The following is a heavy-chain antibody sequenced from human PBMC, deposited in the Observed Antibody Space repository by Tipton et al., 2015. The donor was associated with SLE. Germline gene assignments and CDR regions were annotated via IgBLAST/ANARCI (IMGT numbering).Heavy chain of an antibody. Sequence: LRLSCTVSGGSISSGGYYWSWILQHPGKGLEWIGYIYTSGSTNHNPPLQNRVPISVDTSKNQFSLKLSSVTAADTAVYYCARHGINSGWLGAFDIWGQGTMVTVSS. CDR1: GGSISSGGYY. D-gene: IGHD6-19*01. J-gene: IGHJ3*02. CDR2: IYTSGST. V-gene: IGHV4-61*09. CDR3: ARHGINSGWLGAFDI.